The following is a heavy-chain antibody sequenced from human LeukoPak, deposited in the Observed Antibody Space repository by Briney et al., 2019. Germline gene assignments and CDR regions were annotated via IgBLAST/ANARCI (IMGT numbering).Heavy chain of an antibody. D-gene: IGHD1-1*01. J-gene: IGHJ4*02. CDR1: GYTFSSYY. CDR3: ARAGSFDY. CDR2: INPSGGST. Sequence: ASVKVSCKASGYTFSSYYMHWVRQAPGQGLEWMGIINPSGGSTSYEQKFQGRVTMTRDTSTSTVYMERSSLKSEDTAVYYCARAGSFDYWGQGTLVTVSS. V-gene: IGHV1-46*01.